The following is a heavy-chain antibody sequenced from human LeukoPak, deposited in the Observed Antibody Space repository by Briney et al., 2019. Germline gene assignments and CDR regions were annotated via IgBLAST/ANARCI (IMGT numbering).Heavy chain of an antibody. Sequence: NPGGSLRLSCAPSGSTFSSFSMNWVRQAPGKGRQWVSSISTSSSDKYYADSVKGRFTISRDNAKNSLYLQMNGLRAEDTAVYYCASSGTMIGSNVYYFDYWGQGTLVTVSS. CDR3: ASSGTMIGSNVYYFDY. V-gene: IGHV3-21*01. D-gene: IGHD3-22*01. CDR2: ISTSSSDK. J-gene: IGHJ4*02. CDR1: GSTFSSFS.